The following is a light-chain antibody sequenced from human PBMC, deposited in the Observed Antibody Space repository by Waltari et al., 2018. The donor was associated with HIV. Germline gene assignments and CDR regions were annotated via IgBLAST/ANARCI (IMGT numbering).Light chain of an antibody. Sequence: SYVLTQPPSASLAPRQTARCPCWGSDMGKSRVPWSQQRPGQAPVLAVYENSDRPSGIPGRFSGSNAENTATLSISSVEGGDEAGDEADYYCQVWDTSRDQPLFGGGTKLTVL. V-gene: IGLV3-21*02. CDR3: QVWDTSRDQPL. J-gene: IGLJ3*02. CDR2: ENS. CDR1: DMGKSR.